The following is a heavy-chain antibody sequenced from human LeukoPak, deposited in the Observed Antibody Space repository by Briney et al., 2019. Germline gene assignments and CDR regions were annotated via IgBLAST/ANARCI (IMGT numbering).Heavy chain of an antibody. Sequence: GGSLRLSCAASGSTFSSYAMSWVRQAPGKGLEWVSAISGSGGSTYYADSVKGRFTISRDNSKNTLYLQMNSLRAEDTAVYYCAKVVTMVRGVNYYYYGMDVWGQGTTVTVSS. CDR1: GSTFSSYA. CDR2: ISGSGGST. CDR3: AKVVTMVRGVNYYYYGMDV. V-gene: IGHV3-23*01. J-gene: IGHJ6*02. D-gene: IGHD3-10*01.